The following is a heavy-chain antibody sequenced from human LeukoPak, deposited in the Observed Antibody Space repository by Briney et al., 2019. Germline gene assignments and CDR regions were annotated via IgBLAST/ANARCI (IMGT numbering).Heavy chain of an antibody. CDR1: GYSISSGYS. D-gene: IGHD2-8*01. Sequence: SETLSLTCAVSGYSISSGYSWGWIRQPPGKGLEWIGSIYHSGSTYYNPSLKSRVTISVDTSKNQFSLKLSSVTAADTAVYYCASLYGTLVYYWGQGTLVTVSS. CDR2: IYHSGST. CDR3: ASLYGTLVYY. J-gene: IGHJ4*02. V-gene: IGHV4-38-2*01.